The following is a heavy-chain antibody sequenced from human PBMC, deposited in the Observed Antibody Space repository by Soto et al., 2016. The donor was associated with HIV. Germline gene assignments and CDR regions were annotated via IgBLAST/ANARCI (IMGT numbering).Heavy chain of an antibody. CDR3: AKARGPYYYGSGSYNSFIGY. Sequence: EVQLVESGGGLVQPGRSLRLSCAASGFTFDDYAMHWVRQAPGKGLEWVSGISWNSGSIGYADSVKGRFTISRDNAKNSLYLQMNSLRAEDMALYYCAKARGPYYYGSGSYNSFIGYWGQGTLVTVSS. D-gene: IGHD3-10*01. CDR1: GFTFDDYA. J-gene: IGHJ4*02. V-gene: IGHV3-9*03. CDR2: ISWNSGSI.